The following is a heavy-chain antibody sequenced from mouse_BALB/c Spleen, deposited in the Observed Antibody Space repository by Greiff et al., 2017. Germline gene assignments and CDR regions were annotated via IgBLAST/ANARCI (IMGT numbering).Heavy chain of an antibody. CDR2: IDPANGNT. Sequence: VQLKESGAELVKPGASVKLSCTASGFNIKDTYMHWVKQRPEQGLEWIGRIDPANGNTKYDPKFQGKATITADTSSNTAYLQLSSLTSEDTAVYYCAKLRLRSYYAMDYWGQGTSVTVSS. CDR3: AKLRLRSYYAMDY. J-gene: IGHJ4*01. D-gene: IGHD1-2*01. V-gene: IGHV14-3*02. CDR1: GFNIKDTY.